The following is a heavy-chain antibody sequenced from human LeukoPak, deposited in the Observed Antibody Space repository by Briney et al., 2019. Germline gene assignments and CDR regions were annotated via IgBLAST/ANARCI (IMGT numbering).Heavy chain of an antibody. J-gene: IGHJ4*02. CDR3: ARLVLRFLGFDY. Sequence: ASETLSLTCSVSGVSISSTSYYWGWIRQPPGRGLEWIGSIYYSGNTYYNPSLQSRVTISIDTSKNQFSLKLSSVTAADTAVYYCARLVLRFLGFDYWGQGTLVTVSS. CDR2: IYYSGNT. CDR1: GVSISSTSYY. V-gene: IGHV4-39*01. D-gene: IGHD3-3*01.